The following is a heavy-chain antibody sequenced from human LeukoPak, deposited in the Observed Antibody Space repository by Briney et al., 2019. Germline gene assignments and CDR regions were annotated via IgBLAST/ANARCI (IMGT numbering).Heavy chain of an antibody. CDR2: TYYRSKWYN. Sequence: SQTLSLTCAISGDSVSSNSAAWNWIRQSPSRGLEWLGRTYYRSKWYNDYAVSVKSRITINPGTSKDQFSLQLNSVTPEDTAVYYCARGTLGPDYYDSSGYYGYAFNIWGQGTMVTVSS. J-gene: IGHJ3*02. CDR1: GDSVSSNSAA. D-gene: IGHD3-22*01. V-gene: IGHV6-1*01. CDR3: ARGTLGPDYYDSSGYYGYAFNI.